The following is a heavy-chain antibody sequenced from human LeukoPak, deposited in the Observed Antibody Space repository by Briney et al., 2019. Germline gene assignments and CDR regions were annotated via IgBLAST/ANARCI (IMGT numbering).Heavy chain of an antibody. CDR3: ARDEDRGDISHGY. D-gene: IGHD5-12*01. J-gene: IGHJ4*02. CDR1: GYTFTSYG. V-gene: IGHV1-18*01. CDR2: IRVYNGDT. Sequence: ASVKVSCKASGYTFTSYGVSWVRQAPGQGLEWMGWIRVYNGDTKSAQKFQGRVTMTTDTSTSTAYMELRSLRSDDTAVYYCARDEDRGDISHGYWGQGTLVTVSS.